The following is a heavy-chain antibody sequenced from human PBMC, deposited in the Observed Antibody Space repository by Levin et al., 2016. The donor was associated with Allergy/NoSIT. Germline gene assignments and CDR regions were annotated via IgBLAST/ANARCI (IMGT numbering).Heavy chain of an antibody. D-gene: IGHD2-21*01. V-gene: IGHV3-23*01. J-gene: IGHJ3*02. Sequence: WIRQPPGKGLEWVSAISGSGGSTYYADSVKGRFTISRDNSKNTLYLQMNSLRAEDTAVYYCAKDRHIVVVIDAFDIWGQGTMVTVSS. CDR2: ISGSGGST. CDR3: AKDRHIVVVIDAFDI.